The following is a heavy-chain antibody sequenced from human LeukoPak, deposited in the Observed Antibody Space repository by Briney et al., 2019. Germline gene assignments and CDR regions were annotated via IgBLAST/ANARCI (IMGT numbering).Heavy chain of an antibody. CDR2: ISYDGNIK. J-gene: IGHJ5*02. D-gene: IGHD3-10*01. Sequence: GGSLRLSCAASGFTFSGYAMHWVRQAPGKGLEWLAVISYDGNIKYYADPVKGRFTISRDKSKNTLYLQMNSLRAEDTALYYCAKDRMLRGNGWFDPWGQGTLVTVSS. V-gene: IGHV3-30*18. CDR1: GFTFSGYA. CDR3: AKDRMLRGNGWFDP.